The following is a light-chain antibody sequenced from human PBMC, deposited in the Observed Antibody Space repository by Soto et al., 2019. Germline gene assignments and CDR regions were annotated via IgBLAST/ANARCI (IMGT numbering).Light chain of an antibody. Sequence: EIVMTQSPATLSVSPGERASLSCRACQSVGSKLAWYQHKPGQAPRLLIYDASTRATGFPARFSGSGSGTEFTLSSSSLQPEDFAVYYCQQYNNWPPSTFGPGTKVYIK. V-gene: IGKV3-15*01. J-gene: IGKJ3*01. CDR3: QQYNNWPPST. CDR2: DAS. CDR1: QSVGSK.